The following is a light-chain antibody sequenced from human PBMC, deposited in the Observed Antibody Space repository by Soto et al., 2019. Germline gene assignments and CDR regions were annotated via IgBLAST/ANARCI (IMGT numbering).Light chain of an antibody. V-gene: IGKV3-20*01. CDR1: QSVSSD. CDR3: QQYGSSPRT. J-gene: IGKJ1*01. Sequence: SVLTQSPATLSVSPGERATLSCRAIQSVSSDLAWYQQKLGQAPRLXIYGASSRETGIPDRFSGSGSGTEFTLTISRLEPEDFAVYYCQQYGSSPRTFGQGTKVDIK. CDR2: GAS.